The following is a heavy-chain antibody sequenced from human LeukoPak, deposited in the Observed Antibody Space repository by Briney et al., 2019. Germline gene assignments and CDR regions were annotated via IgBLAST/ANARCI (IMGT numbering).Heavy chain of an antibody. Sequence: SETLSLTCTVSGGSISSYYWSWIRQPPGKGLEWIGYIYYSGSTYYNPSLKSRVTISVDTSKNQFSLKLSSVTAADTAVYYCAGLYSYGHGADYWGQGTLVTVSS. V-gene: IGHV4-59*01. CDR1: GGSISSYY. J-gene: IGHJ4*02. CDR3: AGLYSYGHGADY. D-gene: IGHD5-18*01. CDR2: IYYSGST.